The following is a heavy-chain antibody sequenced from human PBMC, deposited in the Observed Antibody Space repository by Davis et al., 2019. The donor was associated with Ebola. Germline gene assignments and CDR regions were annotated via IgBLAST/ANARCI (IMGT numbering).Heavy chain of an antibody. V-gene: IGHV3-30*14. D-gene: IGHD1-26*01. CDR2: ISYDGADK. Sequence: SPNPPCHSPGFTFSTYDMASVRLSPGTGLERGPLISYDGADKNSADSVKGRFTISRDNSKNTLYLQMNSLRAEDTALYYCAKGYLGSYYEYTDYWGQGTLVTVSS. J-gene: IGHJ4*02. CDR1: GFTFSTYD. CDR3: AKGYLGSYYEYTDY.